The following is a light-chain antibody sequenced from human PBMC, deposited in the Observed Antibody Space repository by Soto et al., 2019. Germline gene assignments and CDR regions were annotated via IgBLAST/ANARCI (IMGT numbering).Light chain of an antibody. CDR1: QSISSW. CDR3: QQYNSYSRT. V-gene: IGKV1-5*01. J-gene: IGKJ1*01. Sequence: DIQMTQSPSTLSASVGDRVTITCRASQSISSWLAWYQQKPGKAPKLLIYDASSLESGVPSRFSGSGSGTEFTLTISSLQPDDFANYDCQQYNSYSRTFGQGTKVEIK. CDR2: DAS.